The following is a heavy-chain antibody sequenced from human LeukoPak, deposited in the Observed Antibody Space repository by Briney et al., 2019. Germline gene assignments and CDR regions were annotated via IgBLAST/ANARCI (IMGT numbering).Heavy chain of an antibody. D-gene: IGHD3-10*01. J-gene: IGHJ4*02. Sequence: GGSLRLSCSASEFTLRDAWMNWVRQAPGKGLEWVARIKSKTDGGTTDYAAPVKGRFTISRDDSKNTLYLQMNSLKIEDTAMYYCTTLYGSGNYYWGQGTLVTVSS. V-gene: IGHV3-15*01. CDR3: TTLYGSGNYY. CDR1: EFTLRDAW. CDR2: IKSKTDGGTT.